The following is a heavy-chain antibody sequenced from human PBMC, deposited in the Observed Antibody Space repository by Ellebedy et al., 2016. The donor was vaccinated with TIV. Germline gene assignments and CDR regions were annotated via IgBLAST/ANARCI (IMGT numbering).Heavy chain of an antibody. V-gene: IGHV3-23*01. CDR2: INEHGRDT. J-gene: IGHJ4*02. CDR3: TKWEMRLNYFTD. Sequence: GESLKISCAASGFPFSSYPMSWVRQAPGKGLEWVSGINEHGRDTFHAYSVKGRFTISRDNARNTVHLQLNGLRAEDTAVYYCTKWEMRLNYFTDWGRGALVTVSS. CDR1: GFPFSSYP. D-gene: IGHD1-26*01.